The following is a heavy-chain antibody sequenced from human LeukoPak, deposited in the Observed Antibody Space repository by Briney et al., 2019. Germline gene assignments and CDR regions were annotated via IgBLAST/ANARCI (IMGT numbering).Heavy chain of an antibody. Sequence: GGSLRLSCGASGITFSSYSMSWVRQAPGKGLEWVSYISSSGSTKYYADSVKGRFTISRDNARNSLYLQMNSLRAEDTAVYFCARGGLSIMGYWGQGTLVTVSS. CDR2: ISSSGSTK. CDR3: ARGGLSIMGY. CDR1: GITFSSYS. J-gene: IGHJ4*02. V-gene: IGHV3-48*01. D-gene: IGHD2/OR15-2a*01.